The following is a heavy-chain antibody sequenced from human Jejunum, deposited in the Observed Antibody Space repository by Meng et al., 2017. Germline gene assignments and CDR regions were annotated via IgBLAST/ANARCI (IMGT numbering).Heavy chain of an antibody. J-gene: IGHJ2*01. CDR3: VRDGSSSSGGTL. Sequence: SETLSLTCTVSGGSISNYYWSWIRQPAGKGLEWIGRIYASVSTNYNPSLKTQITMSVDTSKSQFSLKLTSITAADTAVYYCVRDGSSSSGGTLWGRGTLVTVSS. D-gene: IGHD2-2*01. V-gene: IGHV4-4*07. CDR2: IYASVST. CDR1: GGSISNYY.